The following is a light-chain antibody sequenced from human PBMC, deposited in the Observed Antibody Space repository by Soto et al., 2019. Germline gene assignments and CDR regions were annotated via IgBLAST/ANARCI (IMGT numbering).Light chain of an antibody. CDR1: SSNIGTPYD. CDR3: QSYDSSLSGYVI. V-gene: IGLV1-40*01. Sequence: QSVLTQPPSVSGAPGQRVTISCTGSSSNIGTPYDVHWYQQLPGTAPKLLIYGNSNRPSGVPDRFSGSKSGTSAPLAITGLQAEDEADYYCQSYDSSLSGYVIFGGGTQLTVL. CDR2: GNS. J-gene: IGLJ2*01.